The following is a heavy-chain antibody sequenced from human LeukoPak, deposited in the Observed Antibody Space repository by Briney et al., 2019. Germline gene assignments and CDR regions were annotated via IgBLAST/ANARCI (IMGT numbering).Heavy chain of an antibody. CDR3: ARKGLSPPPGPQPDTSRTVFDI. CDR1: GAPSSRIY. V-gene: IGHV4-59*12. J-gene: IGHJ3*02. D-gene: IGHD2-2*01. CDR2: IYYSGSN. Sequence: TPSETVSLTCTVSGAPSSRIYWSWIPQPPGKGLEWIGYIYYSGSNHYNPSLKSRVTRSVDKPKNQFTLKLSSMTAADTAVYYCARKGLSPPPGPQPDTSRTVFDIWGQGTMVAVS.